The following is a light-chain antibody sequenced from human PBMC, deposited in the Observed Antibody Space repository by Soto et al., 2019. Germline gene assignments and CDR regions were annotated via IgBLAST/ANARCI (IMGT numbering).Light chain of an antibody. V-gene: IGKV3-15*01. CDR3: QQYNDWPPLT. CDR1: QSIRTN. CDR2: DAS. J-gene: IGKJ4*01. Sequence: EIMMTQSPASVSVSPGERATLSCRASQSIRTNVAWYQQKPGQALRLLIYDASTRATGLASRFSGSGSGTEFPLNISSLQSEDVAIYYCQQYNDWPPLTFGGGTRLEI.